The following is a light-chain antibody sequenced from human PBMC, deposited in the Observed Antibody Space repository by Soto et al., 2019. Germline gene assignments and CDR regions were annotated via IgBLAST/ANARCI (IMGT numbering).Light chain of an antibody. CDR2: DVT. V-gene: IGLV2-14*03. J-gene: IGLJ2*01. CDR1: SSDVGAYNY. Sequence: QSALTQPASVSGSPGQSITISCTGTSSDVGAYNYVSWYQQHPGKAPKLIIYDVTNRPSGISNRFSGSKSGNTASLTISGLQADDEADYYCISYTSSTTLVFGGGTQLTVL. CDR3: ISYTSSTTLV.